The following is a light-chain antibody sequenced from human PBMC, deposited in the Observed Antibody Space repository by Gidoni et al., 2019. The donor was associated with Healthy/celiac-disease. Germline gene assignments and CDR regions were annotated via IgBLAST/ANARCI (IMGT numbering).Light chain of an antibody. CDR1: QGISSY. J-gene: IGKJ3*01. V-gene: IGKV1-8*01. CDR3: QQYYSYPFT. Sequence: IRMTQSPSSFSASTGDRVTITCRARQGISSYLAWYQQKPGKAPKLLIYAASTLQSGVPSRFSGSGSGTDFTLTISCLQSEDFATYYCQQYYSYPFTFGPGTKVDIK. CDR2: AAS.